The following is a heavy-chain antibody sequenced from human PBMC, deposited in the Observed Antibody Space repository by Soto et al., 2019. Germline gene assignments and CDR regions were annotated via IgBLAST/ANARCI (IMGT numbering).Heavy chain of an antibody. CDR2: IKSKTDGGTT. CDR1: GFTFSNAW. V-gene: IGHV3-15*01. CDR3: TTGVLYARLGV. J-gene: IGHJ6*04. D-gene: IGHD3-3*01. Sequence: GGSLRLSCAASGFTFSNAWMSWVRQAPGKELEWVGRIKSKTDGGTTDYAAPVKGRFTISRDDSKNTLYLQMNSLKTEDTAVYYCTTGVLYARLGVWGKGTTVTVSS.